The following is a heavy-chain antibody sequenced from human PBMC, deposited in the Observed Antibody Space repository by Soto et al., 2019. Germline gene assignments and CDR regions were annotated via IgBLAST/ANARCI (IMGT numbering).Heavy chain of an antibody. J-gene: IGHJ4*02. CDR2: ISYDGSSD. Sequence: QVQLVESGGGVVQPGRSLGLSCAASGFTFSSFGMHWVRQAPGKGLEWVALISYDGSSDYYVDSVKGRFTISRDKSKNTLHRQMNSLRPEDTAVYYCAKDRGWSSADLEYWGQGTLVTVSS. CDR1: GFTFSSFG. V-gene: IGHV3-30*18. D-gene: IGHD6-19*01. CDR3: AKDRGWSSADLEY.